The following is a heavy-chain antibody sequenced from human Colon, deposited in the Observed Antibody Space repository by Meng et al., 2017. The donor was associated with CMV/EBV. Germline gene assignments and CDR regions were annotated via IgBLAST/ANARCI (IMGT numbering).Heavy chain of an antibody. CDR3: ASERLGAAAIPLDH. CDR1: GYTLPELS. D-gene: IGHD6-13*01. J-gene: IGHJ4*02. V-gene: IGHV1-24*01. CDR2: FNPEDGER. Sequence: SVTVSCQVSGYTLPELSIHWVRQAPGKGLEWMGGFNPEDGERVYAQKFQGRISMTEDTSTDTAYMELSSLTFEDTAVFYCASERLGAAAIPLDHWGQGTLVTVSS.